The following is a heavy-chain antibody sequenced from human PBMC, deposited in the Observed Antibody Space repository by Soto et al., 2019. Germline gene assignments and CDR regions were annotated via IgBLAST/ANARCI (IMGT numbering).Heavy chain of an antibody. CDR3: ARVDTAMALDY. J-gene: IGHJ4*02. CDR1: GGSFSGYY. Sequence: QVQLQQWGAGLLKPSETLSLTCAVYGGSFSGYYWSWIRPPPGKGLEWIGEINHSGSTNYNPSLKSRVTISVDTSKNQFSLKLSSVTAADTAVYYCARVDTAMALDYWGQGTLVTVSS. V-gene: IGHV4-34*01. CDR2: INHSGST. D-gene: IGHD5-18*01.